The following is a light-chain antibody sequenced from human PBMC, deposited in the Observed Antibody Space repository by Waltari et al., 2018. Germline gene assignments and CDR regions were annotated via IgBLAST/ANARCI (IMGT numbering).Light chain of an antibody. CDR3: QQYNNWPCT. CDR2: GAS. Sequence: EIVMTQSPATLSVSPGERATLSCRASQSFSSNLAWYQQKPGQAPRLLIYGASTSAPGIPARFSGSGSGTEFTLTISSMQSEDFAVYYCQQYNNWPCTFGQGTKVEIK. V-gene: IGKV3-15*01. CDR1: QSFSSN. J-gene: IGKJ1*01.